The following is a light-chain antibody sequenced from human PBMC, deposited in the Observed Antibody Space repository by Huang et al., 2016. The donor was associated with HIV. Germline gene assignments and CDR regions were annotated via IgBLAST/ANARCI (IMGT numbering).Light chain of an antibody. CDR2: GAS. V-gene: IGKV1-39*01. Sequence: DIQMTQSPSSLSASVGDRVTITCRASQSICNYLNWYQQRPGKAPNLLIFGASSLHSGVPSRFSGSGFGTVFTLTISSLQPEDFATYYCQQTSTAPMYSFGLGTELEIK. CDR3: QQTSTAPMYS. CDR1: QSICNY. J-gene: IGKJ2*03.